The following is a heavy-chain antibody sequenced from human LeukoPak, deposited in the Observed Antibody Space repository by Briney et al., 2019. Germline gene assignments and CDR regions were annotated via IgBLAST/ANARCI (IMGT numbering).Heavy chain of an antibody. CDR2: IYSGGST. CDR3: ARWAAAVDY. Sequence: PGGSLRLSCAVSGFTVSSNYMSWVRQAPGKGLEWVSVIYSGGSTYYADSVKGRFTISRDNSKNTLYLQMNSLRAEDTAVYYCARWAAAVDYWGQGTLVTVSS. J-gene: IGHJ4*02. CDR1: GFTVSSNY. D-gene: IGHD6-13*01. V-gene: IGHV3-66*01.